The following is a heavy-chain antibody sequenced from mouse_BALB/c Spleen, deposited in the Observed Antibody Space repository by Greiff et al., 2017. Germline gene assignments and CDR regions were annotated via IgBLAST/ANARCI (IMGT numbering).Heavy chain of an antibody. CDR3: ARRDYGSSYLDY. CDR2: ISSGGGST. CDR1: GFAFSSYD. D-gene: IGHD1-1*01. J-gene: IGHJ2*01. Sequence: EVQLVESGGGLVKPGGSLKLSCAASGFAFSSYDMSWVRQTPEKRLEWVAYISSGGGSTYYPDTVKGRFTISRDNAKNTLYLQMSSLKSEDTAMYYCARRDYGSSYLDYWGQGTTLTVSA. V-gene: IGHV5-12-1*01.